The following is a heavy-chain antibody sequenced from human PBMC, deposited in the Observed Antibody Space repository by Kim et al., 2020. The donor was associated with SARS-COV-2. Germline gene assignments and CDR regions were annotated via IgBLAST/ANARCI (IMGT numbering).Heavy chain of an antibody. CDR1: GGSFSDYS. V-gene: IGHV4-34*01. CDR3: ARGRVGVVPSPILGLGPFWKYYYMGV. CDR2: INHSGST. D-gene: IGHD2-2*01. J-gene: IGHJ6*03. Sequence: SETLSLTCAVFGGSFSDYSWTWVRRPPGKGLEWIGEINHSGSTNYNPSLKSRVTISSDTSKNQFSLKVTSLTAADTAIYYCARGRVGVVPSPILGLGPFWKYYYMGVWGRGATVTVSS.